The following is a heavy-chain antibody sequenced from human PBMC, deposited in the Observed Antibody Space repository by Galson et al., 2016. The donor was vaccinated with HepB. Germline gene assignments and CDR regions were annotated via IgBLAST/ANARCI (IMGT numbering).Heavy chain of an antibody. CDR3: AKDLTIFGMIMSPGD. D-gene: IGHD3-3*01. Sequence: SLRLSCAVSGFTFISYGMHWVRQAPGKGLEWVAVISYDGRNQQYADSVKGRFTISRDNSKNTLYLQMNSLRPEDTAVYYCAKDLTIFGMIMSPGDWGQGTLVTVSS. CDR1: GFTFISYG. V-gene: IGHV3-30*18. CDR2: ISYDGRNQ. J-gene: IGHJ4*02.